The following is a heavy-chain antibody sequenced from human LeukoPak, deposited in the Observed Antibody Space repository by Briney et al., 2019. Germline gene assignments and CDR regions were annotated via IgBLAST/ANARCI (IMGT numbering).Heavy chain of an antibody. V-gene: IGHV3-30*04. CDR2: ISYDGSNK. J-gene: IGHJ4*02. Sequence: PGGSLRLSCAASGFPFSSYAMHWVRQAPGKGLEWVAVISYDGSNKYYADSVKGRFTISRDNSKNTLYLQMNSLRAEDTAVYYCARGRRGLYYDFWSGYYMIFWGQGTLVTVSS. CDR1: GFPFSSYA. CDR3: ARGRRGLYYDFWSGYYMIF. D-gene: IGHD3-3*01.